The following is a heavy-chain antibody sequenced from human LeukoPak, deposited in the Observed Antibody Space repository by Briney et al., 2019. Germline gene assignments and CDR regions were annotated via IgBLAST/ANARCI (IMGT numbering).Heavy chain of an antibody. V-gene: IGHV4-39*01. J-gene: IGHJ4*02. Sequence: SETLSLTCAVSGGSISSGGYSWSWIRQPPGKGLEWIGSIYYSGSTYYNPSLKSRVTISVDTSKNQFSLKLSSVTAADTAVYYCVESRGSRDYWGQGTLVTVSS. CDR1: GGSISSGGYS. CDR3: VESRGSRDY. CDR2: IYYSGST. D-gene: IGHD3-16*01.